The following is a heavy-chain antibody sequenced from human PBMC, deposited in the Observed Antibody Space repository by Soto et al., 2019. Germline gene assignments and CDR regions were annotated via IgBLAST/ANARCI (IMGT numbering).Heavy chain of an antibody. V-gene: IGHV4-34*01. J-gene: IGHJ4*02. D-gene: IGHD1-26*01. CDR2: FNHSGDT. CDR3: ASQHCRGRRLAGAVQF. Sequence: NPSETLSLTCAVYGGSLSGYYWSWIRQPPGKALEWIGEFNHSGDTNYNPSLKSRVTISVDTSKNQLFLNLSSVTAADTAMYYCASQHCRGRRLAGAVQFWGQGTLVTV. CDR1: GGSLSGYY.